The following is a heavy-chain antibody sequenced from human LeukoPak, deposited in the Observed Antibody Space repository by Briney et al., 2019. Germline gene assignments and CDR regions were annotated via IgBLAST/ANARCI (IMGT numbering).Heavy chain of an antibody. Sequence: GGSLRLSCAAPGFTFSDYSMNWVRQAPGKGLEWVSSISSSSNYIYYADSVKGRFTISRDDAKNSLYLQMNSLRAEDTGIYYCARDSAAPGYYYMDVWGKGTTVTISS. V-gene: IGHV3-21*01. CDR2: ISSSSNYI. J-gene: IGHJ6*03. CDR1: GFTFSDYS. CDR3: ARDSAAPGYYYMDV. D-gene: IGHD6-6*01.